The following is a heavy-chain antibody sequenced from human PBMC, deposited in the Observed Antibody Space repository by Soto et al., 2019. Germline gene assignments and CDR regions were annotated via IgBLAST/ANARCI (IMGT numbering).Heavy chain of an antibody. CDR3: AVLTDCSNGVCSRPFDY. CDR2: IGDGGTST. Sequence: VQLLESRGGLVPPGGSLRLSCAASGFIFSHYAMSWVRQTPGKGLEWVSTIGDGGTSTYHADSVKGRFTISRDNSKNTLYLQMNSLRAEDTAVYYCAVLTDCSNGVCSRPFDYWGQGTLVTVSS. CDR1: GFIFSHYA. J-gene: IGHJ4*02. V-gene: IGHV3-23*01. D-gene: IGHD2-8*01.